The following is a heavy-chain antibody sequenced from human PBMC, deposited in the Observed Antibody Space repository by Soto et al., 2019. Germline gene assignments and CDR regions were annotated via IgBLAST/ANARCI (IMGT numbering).Heavy chain of an antibody. CDR1: GYTFTSYG. D-gene: IGHD1-7*01. Sequence: ASVKVSCKASGYTFTSYGISWVRQAPGQGLERMGWISAYNGNTNYAQKLQGRVTMTTDTSTSTAYMELRSLRSDDTAVYYCARDLTGTTSLDWFDPWGQGTLVTVSS. J-gene: IGHJ5*02. CDR2: ISAYNGNT. CDR3: ARDLTGTTSLDWFDP. V-gene: IGHV1-18*01.